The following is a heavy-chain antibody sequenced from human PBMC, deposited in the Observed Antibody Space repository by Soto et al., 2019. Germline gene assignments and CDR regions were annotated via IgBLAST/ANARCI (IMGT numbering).Heavy chain of an antibody. D-gene: IGHD3-9*01. J-gene: IGHJ4*02. CDR2: ISGSGGST. CDR3: AKDIKPSGIFFDY. CDR1: GFTFSSYA. V-gene: IGHV3-23*01. Sequence: GALRLSCAASGFTFSSYAMSWVRHAPGKGLEWVSAISGSGGSTYYADSVKGRFTISRDNAKNSLYLQMNSLGAEDTAFYYCAKDIKPSGIFFDYWGQGTLVTVSS.